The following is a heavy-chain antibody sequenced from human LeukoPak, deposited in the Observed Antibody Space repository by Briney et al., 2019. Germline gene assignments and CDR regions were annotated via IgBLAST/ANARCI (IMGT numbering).Heavy chain of an antibody. Sequence: SETLSLTCAVTGGSISSGRYYWRWIRQPPGKGLEWIGSIYYSGSTSYNPPLKTRVPISVDTSKNQFSLRPTSVTGADPAVYYCATNTRDTAFDYWGPGTLVTVSS. J-gene: IGHJ4*02. V-gene: IGHV4-39*01. CDR1: GGSISSGRYY. CDR2: IYYSGST. CDR3: ATNTRDTAFDY. D-gene: IGHD2-2*01.